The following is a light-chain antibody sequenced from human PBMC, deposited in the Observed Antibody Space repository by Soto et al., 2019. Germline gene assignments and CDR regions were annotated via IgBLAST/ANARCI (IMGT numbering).Light chain of an antibody. CDR2: GAS. Sequence: EIVLTQSPGTLSLSPGERATLSCRASQSVSSTYLAWYQQRHGQAPRLLIYGASSRATGIPDRFSGSGSGTDFTLTISRLEPEDFAVYYCQQYAGSPLAFGGGTKVEIK. CDR3: QQYAGSPLA. J-gene: IGKJ4*01. CDR1: QSVSSTY. V-gene: IGKV3-20*01.